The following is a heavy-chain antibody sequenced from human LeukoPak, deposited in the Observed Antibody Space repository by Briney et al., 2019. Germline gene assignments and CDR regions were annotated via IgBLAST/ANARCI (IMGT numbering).Heavy chain of an antibody. J-gene: IGHJ4*02. Sequence: ASVKVSCKTSGYTFTSYHINWVRQATGQGLEWMGWMNPYSGDRGYAQKFRGRVSITSDTSISTAYMELSSLRSEDTAVYFCARTTSLTASGYDYWGQGTLVTVSS. D-gene: IGHD4-17*01. CDR1: GYTFTSYH. CDR3: ARTTSLTASGYDY. V-gene: IGHV1-8*03. CDR2: MNPYSGDR.